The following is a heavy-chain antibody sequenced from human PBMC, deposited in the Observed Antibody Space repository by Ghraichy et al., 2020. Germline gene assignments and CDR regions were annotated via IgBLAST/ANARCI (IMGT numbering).Heavy chain of an antibody. CDR3: ARINPMVRGVKVPYYFDY. Sequence: SGPTLVKPTQTLTLTCTFSGFSLITSGMCVSWIRQPPGKALEWLARIDWDDDKYYSTSLKTRLTISKDTSKNQVVLTMTNMDPVDTATYYCARINPMVRGVKVPYYFDYWGQGTLVTVSS. J-gene: IGHJ4*02. D-gene: IGHD3-10*01. CDR2: IDWDDDK. CDR1: GFSLITSGMC. V-gene: IGHV2-70*11.